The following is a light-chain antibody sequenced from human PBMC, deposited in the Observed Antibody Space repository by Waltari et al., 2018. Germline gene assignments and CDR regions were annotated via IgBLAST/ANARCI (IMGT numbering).Light chain of an antibody. CDR3: QQYNSYPFT. Sequence: DIQMTQSPSTLLALVADRFTILCRASQRLSSYLAWYQQKPGKAPKLLIYKTSSLETGVPSSFSGTGSGTEFTLTISSLQPDDIATYYCQQYNSYPFTFGPGTKVDIK. CDR1: QRLSSY. V-gene: IGKV1-5*03. J-gene: IGKJ3*01. CDR2: KTS.